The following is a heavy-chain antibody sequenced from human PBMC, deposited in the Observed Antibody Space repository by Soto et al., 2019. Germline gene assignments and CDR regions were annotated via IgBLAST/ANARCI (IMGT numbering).Heavy chain of an antibody. CDR1: GYTFTSYG. V-gene: IGHV1-18*01. D-gene: IGHD3-3*01. J-gene: IGHJ6*02. CDR3: ARSTITIFGVVIDYYYYGMDV. Sequence: ASVKVSWKASGYTFTSYGISWVRQAPGQGLEWMGWISAYNGNTNYAQKLQGRVTMTTDTSTSTAYMELRSLRSDDTAVYYCARSTITIFGVVIDYYYYGMDVWGQGTTVTVSS. CDR2: ISAYNGNT.